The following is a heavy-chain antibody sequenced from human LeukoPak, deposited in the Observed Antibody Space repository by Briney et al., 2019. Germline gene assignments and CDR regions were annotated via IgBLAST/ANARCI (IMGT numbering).Heavy chain of an antibody. Sequence: SETLSLTCTVSGGSISSYYWSRIRQPAGKGLEWIGRFYTSGSTNYNPSLKSRVTMSVDTSKNQFSLKLSSVTAADTAVYYCARDPGDYWYFDLWGRGTLVTVSS. V-gene: IGHV4-4*07. CDR1: GGSISSYY. D-gene: IGHD2-21*01. CDR2: FYTSGST. J-gene: IGHJ2*01. CDR3: ARDPGDYWYFDL.